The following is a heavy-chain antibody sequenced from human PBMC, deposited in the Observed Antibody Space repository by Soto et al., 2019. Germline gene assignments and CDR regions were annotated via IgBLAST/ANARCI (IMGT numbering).Heavy chain of an antibody. J-gene: IGHJ6*02. Sequence: QVQLVQSGAEVKKPGSSVKVSCKASGGSLSNYGISWVRQAPGQGLEWMGAIIPVFGTPNYAQKFQDRVTLTAAESTTTVYMEVRSLPSADTAVYYCARGDATKIVVTTYYAMDVWGQGTTVTVSS. CDR3: ARGDATKIVVTTYYAMDV. D-gene: IGHD3-22*01. CDR1: GGSLSNYG. V-gene: IGHV1-69*12. CDR2: IIPVFGTP.